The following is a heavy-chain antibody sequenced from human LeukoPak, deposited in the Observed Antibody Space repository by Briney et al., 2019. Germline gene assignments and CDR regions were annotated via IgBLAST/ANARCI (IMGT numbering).Heavy chain of an antibody. Sequence: PSETLSLTCTVSGGSISSSSYYWGWIRQPPGKGLEWIGSIYYSGSTYYNPSLKSRVTISVDTSKNQFSLKLSSVTAADTAVYYCARHGLSGFWSGYYIGWLDPWGQGTLVTVSS. CDR2: IYYSGST. CDR1: GGSISSSSYY. J-gene: IGHJ5*02. CDR3: ARHGLSGFWSGYYIGWLDP. V-gene: IGHV4-39*01. D-gene: IGHD3-3*01.